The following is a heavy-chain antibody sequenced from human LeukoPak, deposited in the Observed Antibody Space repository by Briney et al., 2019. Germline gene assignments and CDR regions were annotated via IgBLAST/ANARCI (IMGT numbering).Heavy chain of an antibody. CDR3: ARGLSPYDSSSYFAY. D-gene: IGHD3-22*01. Sequence: GGSLRLSCAASGFTFSTYGMHWVRQPPGKGLVWVSRLNSDGSSTHYADSVKGRFTISRDNAKNTLFLQMNSLRLEDTAVYYCARGLSPYDSSSYFAYWGQGSLVTVSS. V-gene: IGHV3-74*01. CDR1: GFTFSTYG. CDR2: LNSDGSST. J-gene: IGHJ4*02.